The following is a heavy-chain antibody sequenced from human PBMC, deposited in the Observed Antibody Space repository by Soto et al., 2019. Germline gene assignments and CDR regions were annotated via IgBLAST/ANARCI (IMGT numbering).Heavy chain of an antibody. CDR1: GGSISSYY. J-gene: IGHJ6*02. CDR2: IYTSGTT. Sequence: SETLSLTCTVSGGSISSYYWTWIRQPAGKGLEWIGRIYTSGTTNYNPSLKSRVTMSLDTSKNQFSLKLSSVTAADTAVYYCARGVGFGYYYYHMDLWGQGTTVTVSS. CDR3: ARGVGFGYYYYHMDL. D-gene: IGHD3-10*01. V-gene: IGHV4-4*07.